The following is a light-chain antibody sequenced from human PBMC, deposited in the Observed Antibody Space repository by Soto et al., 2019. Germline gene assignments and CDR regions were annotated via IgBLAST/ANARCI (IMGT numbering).Light chain of an antibody. J-gene: IGKJ2*01. CDR1: QSISSW. CDR2: DAS. V-gene: IGKV1-5*01. Sequence: DIQMTQSPSTLSASVGDRVTITCRASQSISSWLAWYQQKPGKAPKLLIYDASSLESGVPSRFSGSGSGTEFTLTISSLQPDDFAIYYCQQYNSYSLYTFGQGTKVEIK. CDR3: QQYNSYSLYT.